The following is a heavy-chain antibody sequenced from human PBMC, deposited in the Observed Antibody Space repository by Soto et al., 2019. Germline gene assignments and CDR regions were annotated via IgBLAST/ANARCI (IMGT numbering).Heavy chain of an antibody. CDR1: GYTFTSYW. D-gene: IGHD3-22*01. Sequence: VESLKISCKASGYTFTSYWICCLLQMPGKGLEWMGIIYPSNSETRFSPSFQGQVTLSADKSIFTAYLQWSSLKASDTAIYYCARQAYHYDTYSFGYWGQGTLVTVSS. J-gene: IGHJ4*02. CDR2: IYPSNSET. V-gene: IGHV5-51*01. CDR3: ARQAYHYDTYSFGY.